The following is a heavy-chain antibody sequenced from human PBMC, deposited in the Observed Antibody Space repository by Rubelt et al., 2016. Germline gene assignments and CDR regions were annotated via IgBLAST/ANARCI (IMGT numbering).Heavy chain of an antibody. Sequence: QVQLVQSGAEVKKPGSSVKVSCKASGGTFSSYAISWVRQAPGQGLEWMGGIIPIFGTANYAQKFQGRATITADESTSAADMELSSLRSEDTAVYYCARGGSYHYTKYFYYWGQGTLVTVSS. V-gene: IGHV1-69*01. D-gene: IGHD1-26*01. CDR2: IIPIFGTA. CDR3: ARGGSYHYTKYFYY. J-gene: IGHJ4*02. CDR1: GGTFSSYA.